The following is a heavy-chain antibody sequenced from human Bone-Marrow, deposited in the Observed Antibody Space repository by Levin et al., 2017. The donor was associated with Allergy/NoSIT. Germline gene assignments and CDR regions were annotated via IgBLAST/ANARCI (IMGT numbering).Heavy chain of an antibody. CDR3: ARDFDYSDYGTPRYDYCMDV. CDR2: ISYDGSNK. V-gene: IGHV3-33*05. J-gene: IGHJ6*02. D-gene: IGHD4-11*01. Sequence: PGGSLRLSCAASGFGLSSYGMHWVRQPPGKGLEWVALISYDGSNKAYRDSVKGRFSISRDKSRLYLQINNLRAEDTAVYYCARDFDYSDYGTPRYDYCMDVWGQGTTVTVSS. CDR1: GFGLSSYG.